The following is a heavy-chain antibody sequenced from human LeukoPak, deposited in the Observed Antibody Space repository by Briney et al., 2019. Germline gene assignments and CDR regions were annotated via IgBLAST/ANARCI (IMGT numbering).Heavy chain of an antibody. V-gene: IGHV4-30-2*01. CDR3: ATSYSGELDY. D-gene: IGHD4-17*01. Sequence: SETLSLTCTVSGDSISSGGDYWSWIRQPPGKGLEWIGYIYHSESSTYYNPSLKSRVAISRDRSRNQFSLKLTSVTAADTAVYYCATSYSGELDYWSQGTLVTVSS. CDR1: GDSISSGGDY. CDR2: IYHSESST. J-gene: IGHJ4*02.